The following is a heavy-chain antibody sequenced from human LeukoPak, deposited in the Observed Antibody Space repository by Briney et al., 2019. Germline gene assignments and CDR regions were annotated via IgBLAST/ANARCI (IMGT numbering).Heavy chain of an antibody. CDR2: IYYSGST. D-gene: IGHD5-18*01. CDR3: SREGDTYGYGHGQNDY. Sequence: SETLSLTCTVSGGSISSSSYYWGWIRQPPGKGLEWIGSIYYSGSTYYNPSLKSRVTISVDTSKNQFSLKLSSVTAADTAVYYCSREGDTYGYGHGQNDYWGQGTLVTVSS. J-gene: IGHJ4*02. CDR1: GGSISSSSYY. V-gene: IGHV4-39*07.